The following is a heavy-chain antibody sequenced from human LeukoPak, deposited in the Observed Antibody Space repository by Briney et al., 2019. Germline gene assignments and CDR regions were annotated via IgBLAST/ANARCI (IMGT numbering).Heavy chain of an antibody. CDR2: INPSGGST. D-gene: IGHD1-26*01. CDR1: GYTFTSYY. J-gene: IGHJ4*02. V-gene: IGHV1-46*04. CDR3: AVDLSGSYSHDY. Sequence: ASVKVSSKACGYTFTSYYMHCVRQGPGHALEWMGVINPSGGSTSYAQKLQGRVTMTRDMSTSTVYMELSSLRSEDTAVYYCAVDLSGSYSHDYWGQGTLVTVSS.